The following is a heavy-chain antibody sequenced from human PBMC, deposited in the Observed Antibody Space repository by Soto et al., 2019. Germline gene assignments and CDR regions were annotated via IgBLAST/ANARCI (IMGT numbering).Heavy chain of an antibody. D-gene: IGHD3-10*01. CDR3: ARKAPGITMVRGVITYYGMDV. Sequence: GGSLRLSCAASGFTFSSYAMSWVRQAPGKGLEWVSAISGSGGSTYYADSVKGRFTISRDNSKTTLYLQMNSLRAEDTAVYYCARKAPGITMVRGVITYYGMDVWGQGTTVTVSS. V-gene: IGHV3-23*01. CDR1: GFTFSSYA. J-gene: IGHJ6*02. CDR2: ISGSGGST.